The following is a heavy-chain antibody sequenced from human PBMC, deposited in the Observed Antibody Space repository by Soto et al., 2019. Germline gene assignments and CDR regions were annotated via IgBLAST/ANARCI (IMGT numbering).Heavy chain of an antibody. J-gene: IGHJ3*02. CDR1: GGPISSSNYY. Sequence: ETLSLTCTVSGGPISSSNYYWGWTRQAPGKGLEWIGSIYYSGSTYYNPSLKSRVTISVDTSKNQFSLNLSSVTAAETAENYCAIHRGYCTSTSCYPYDGFDIWGQGRMVTVSS. V-gene: IGHV4-39*01. D-gene: IGHD2-2*01. CDR3: AIHRGYCTSTSCYPYDGFDI. CDR2: IYYSGST.